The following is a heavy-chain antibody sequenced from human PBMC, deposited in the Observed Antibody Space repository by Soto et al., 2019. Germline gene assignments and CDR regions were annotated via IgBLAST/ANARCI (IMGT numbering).Heavy chain of an antibody. Sequence: QVQLGQSGAEVKKPGASVKVSCEASAYSFTSYDINWVRQATGQGLEWMGWMNSKSGNTAYAQKFQGRVTMTRNTSIRTAYMELSSLRSEDTAVYYCARGGRMGDYYYYIDVWGKGTTVTVSS. V-gene: IGHV1-8*01. CDR3: ARGGRMGDYYYYIDV. D-gene: IGHD3-16*01. J-gene: IGHJ6*03. CDR2: MNSKSGNT. CDR1: AYSFTSYD.